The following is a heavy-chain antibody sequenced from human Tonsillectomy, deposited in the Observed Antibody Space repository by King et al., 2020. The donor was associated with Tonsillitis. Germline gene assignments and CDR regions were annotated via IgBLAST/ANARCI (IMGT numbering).Heavy chain of an antibody. J-gene: IGHJ3*02. CDR2: IYYSGTT. CDR3: ASQTYYDILTEPPTAFDI. Sequence: LQLQESGPGLVKPSETLSLTCTVSGGSFSSSSYYWGWIRQPPGKGLEWIGTIYYSGTTYYNPSLKSRVTISVDTSKNQFSLKLSSVTAADTAVYSCASQTYYDILTEPPTAFDIWGQGTMVTVSS. V-gene: IGHV4-39*07. D-gene: IGHD3-9*01. CDR1: GGSFSSSSYY.